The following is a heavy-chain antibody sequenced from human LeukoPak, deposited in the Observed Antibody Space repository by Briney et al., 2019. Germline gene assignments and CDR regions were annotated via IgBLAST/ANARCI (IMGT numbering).Heavy chain of an antibody. D-gene: IGHD6-19*01. J-gene: IGHJ4*02. Sequence: ASVTVSCTASGYTFTGYYIHWVRQAPGQGLEWMGWINPNSGGTNYAQKFQGRLTMTRDTSVSTAYMELSSLISDDTAVYYCARAKQCPGGYWGQGTLVTVSS. CDR1: GYTFTGYY. CDR3: ARAKQCPGGY. CDR2: INPNSGGT. V-gene: IGHV1-2*02.